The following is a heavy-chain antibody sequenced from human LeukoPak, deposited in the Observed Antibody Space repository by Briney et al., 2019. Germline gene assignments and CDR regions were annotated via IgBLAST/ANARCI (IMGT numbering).Heavy chain of an antibody. CDR3: ARPARGRYYYYYYGMDV. J-gene: IGHJ6*02. V-gene: IGHV4-31*03. CDR2: IYHSGST. CDR1: NGSISSVGYY. Sequence: SETLSLTCTVSNGSISSVGYYWSWIRQNPGKGLEFIGYIYHSGSTYYNPSLKSRVTISVDTSKNQFSLKLSSVTAADTAVYYCARPARGRYYYYYYGMDVWGQGTTVTVSS.